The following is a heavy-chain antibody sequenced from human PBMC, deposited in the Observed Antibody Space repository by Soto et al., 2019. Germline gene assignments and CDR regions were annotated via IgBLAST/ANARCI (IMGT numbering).Heavy chain of an antibody. CDR2: INPNSGGT. Sequence: ASVKVSCKASGYTFTGYYMHWVRQAPGQGLEWMGWINPNSGGTNYAQKFQGWVTMTRDTSISTAYMELSRLRSDDTAVYYCARGGYDILTGSPIYYFDYWGQGTLVTVSS. D-gene: IGHD3-9*01. V-gene: IGHV1-2*04. CDR3: ARGGYDILTGSPIYYFDY. CDR1: GYTFTGYY. J-gene: IGHJ4*02.